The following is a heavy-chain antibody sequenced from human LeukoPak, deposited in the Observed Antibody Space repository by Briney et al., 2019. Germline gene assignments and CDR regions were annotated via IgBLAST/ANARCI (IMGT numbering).Heavy chain of an antibody. V-gene: IGHV1-46*01. CDR3: ARVAGEGYSYGQTRDAFDI. CDR2: INPSGGST. CDR1: GYTFTSYY. J-gene: IGHJ3*02. D-gene: IGHD5-18*01. Sequence: GASVKVSCKASGYTFTSYYMHWVRQAPGQGLEWMGIINPSGGSTSCAQKFQGRVTMTRDMSTSTVYMELSSLRSEDTAVYYCARVAGEGYSYGQTRDAFDIWGQGTMVTVSS.